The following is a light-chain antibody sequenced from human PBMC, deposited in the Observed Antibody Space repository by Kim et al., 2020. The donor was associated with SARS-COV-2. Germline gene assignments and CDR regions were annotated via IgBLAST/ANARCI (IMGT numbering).Light chain of an antibody. J-gene: IGKJ5*01. Sequence: GDRVTITCQASEDVSDYFNWYHQKPGEAPKVLIRDAANLESGVPSRFSRGGYGTEFSLSISSVQPEDMGTYYCQQYDTPPFTFGQGTRLEIK. CDR1: EDVSDY. V-gene: IGKV1-33*01. CDR3: QQYDTPPFT. CDR2: DAA.